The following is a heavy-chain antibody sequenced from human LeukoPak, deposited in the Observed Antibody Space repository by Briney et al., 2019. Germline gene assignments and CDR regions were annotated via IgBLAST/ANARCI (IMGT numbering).Heavy chain of an antibody. V-gene: IGHV3-74*01. Sequence: PGGSLRLSCVASGVTFSGYWMHWVRQAPGKGLAWVSRVDSDGTTTRYADSVKGRFTISRDNAKNTVYLQMNSLRAEDTAVYYCARIITAAAADCWGHGTLVAVSS. J-gene: IGHJ5*01. CDR2: VDSDGTTT. CDR3: ARIITAAAADC. D-gene: IGHD6-13*01. CDR1: GVTFSGYW.